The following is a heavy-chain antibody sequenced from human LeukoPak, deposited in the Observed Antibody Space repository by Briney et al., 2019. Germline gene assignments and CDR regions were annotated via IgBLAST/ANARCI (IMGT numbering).Heavy chain of an antibody. D-gene: IGHD4-23*01. CDR2: IYYSGST. CDR1: GGSISSSSYY. CDR3: ARVYGGTPGDAFDI. Sequence: TASETLSLTCTVSGGSISSSSYYWGWIRQPPGKGLEWIGYIYYSGSTYYNPSLKSRVTISVDTSKNQFSLKLSSVTAADTAVYYCARVYGGTPGDAFDIWGQGTMVTVSS. V-gene: IGHV4-31*03. J-gene: IGHJ3*02.